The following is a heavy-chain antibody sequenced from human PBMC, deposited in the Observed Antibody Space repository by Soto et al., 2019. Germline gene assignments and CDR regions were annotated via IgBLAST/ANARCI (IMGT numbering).Heavy chain of an antibody. V-gene: IGHV4-59*01. Sequence: ETLSLTCTVSGGSISSYYWSWIRQPPGKGLEWIGYIYYSGSTNYNPSLKSRVTISVDTSKNQFSLKLSSVTAADTAVYYCARVGLQYYDILTGHYKPYYYYGMDVWGQGTTVTVSS. J-gene: IGHJ6*02. D-gene: IGHD3-9*01. CDR2: IYYSGST. CDR1: GGSISSYY. CDR3: ARVGLQYYDILTGHYKPYYYYGMDV.